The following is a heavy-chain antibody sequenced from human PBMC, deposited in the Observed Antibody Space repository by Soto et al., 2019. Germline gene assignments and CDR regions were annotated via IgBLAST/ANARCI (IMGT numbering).Heavy chain of an antibody. CDR2: IYYSGST. J-gene: IGHJ4*02. Sequence: QVQLQESGPGLVKPSQTLSLTCTVSGGSISSGDYYWSWIRQPPGKGLEWIGYIYYSGSTYYNPSLKSRVTRSLDTSKNQFSLKLSSGTAADTAVYYCARVGSSIAVRPVDYWGQGTLGTVAA. D-gene: IGHD6-6*01. CDR3: ARVGSSIAVRPVDY. V-gene: IGHV4-30-4*01. CDR1: GGSISSGDYY.